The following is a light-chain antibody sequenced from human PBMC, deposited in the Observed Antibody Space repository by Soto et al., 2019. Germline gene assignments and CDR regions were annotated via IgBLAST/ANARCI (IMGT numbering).Light chain of an antibody. Sequence: VLTQSPGTLSLSPGERATLSCRASQSVRSTSLVWYQQKPAQAPRLLIYGASSRATGIPDRFSGGGSGTDFTLTISRLEPEDFAVYYCHHFGSLPETFGQGTNVE. CDR3: HHFGSLPET. CDR1: QSVRSTS. CDR2: GAS. J-gene: IGKJ1*01. V-gene: IGKV3-20*01.